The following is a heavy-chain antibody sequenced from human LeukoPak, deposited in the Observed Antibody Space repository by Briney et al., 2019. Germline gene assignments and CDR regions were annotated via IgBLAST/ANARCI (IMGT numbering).Heavy chain of an antibody. Sequence: GGSLRLSCAASGFTFSSYWMNWVRQAPGKGLEWVANIKQDGSEKYYVDSVKGRFTISRDNAKNSLYLQMNSLRAEDTAVYYCARTCGANCYSITFDIWGQGTEVTVSS. V-gene: IGHV3-7*01. CDR1: GFTFSSYW. CDR3: ARTCGANCYSITFDI. CDR2: IKQDGSEK. J-gene: IGHJ3*02. D-gene: IGHD2-21*01.